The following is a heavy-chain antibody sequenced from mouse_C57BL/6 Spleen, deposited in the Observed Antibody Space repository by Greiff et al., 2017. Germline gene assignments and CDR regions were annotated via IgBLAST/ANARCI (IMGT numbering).Heavy chain of an antibody. V-gene: IGHV1-7*01. CDR1: GYTFTSYW. Sequence: VQLQQSGAELAKPGASVKLSCKASGYTFTSYWMHWVKQRPGQGLEWIGYINPSSGYTKYNQKFKDKATLTADKSSSTAYMQLSSLTYEDSAVYYCANCYGSSYWYFDVWGTGTTVTVSS. J-gene: IGHJ1*03. D-gene: IGHD1-1*01. CDR2: INPSSGYT. CDR3: ANCYGSSYWYFDV.